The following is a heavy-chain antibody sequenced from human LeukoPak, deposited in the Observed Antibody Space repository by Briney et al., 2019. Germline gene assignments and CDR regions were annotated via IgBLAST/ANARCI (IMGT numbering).Heavy chain of an antibody. J-gene: IGHJ4*02. CDR1: GGTFSSYA. V-gene: IGHV1-69*06. D-gene: IGHD2-2*01. CDR2: IIPIFGTA. CDR3: AREVCSSTSCNFDY. Sequence: GSSVKVSCKASGGTFSSYAIGWVRQAPGQGLEWMGGIIPIFGTANYAQKFQGRVTITADKSTSTAYMELSSLRSEDTAVYYCAREVCSSTSCNFDYWGQGTLVTVSS.